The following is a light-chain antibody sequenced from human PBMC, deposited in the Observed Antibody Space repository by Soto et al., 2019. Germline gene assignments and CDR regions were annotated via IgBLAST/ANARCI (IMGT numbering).Light chain of an antibody. CDR2: EVS. CDR3: MQSTQLPPT. CDR1: QSLLYSDGDNY. Sequence: DIVMTQSPLSLGVTPGEPASISCRSSQSLLYSDGDNYLDWYLQKPGQSPQLLIYEVSTRVSGVPDRFSGSGSGTDFTLEISRVETDDVGIYYCMQSTQLPPTFGQGTRLEIK. V-gene: IGKV2D-29*02. J-gene: IGKJ5*01.